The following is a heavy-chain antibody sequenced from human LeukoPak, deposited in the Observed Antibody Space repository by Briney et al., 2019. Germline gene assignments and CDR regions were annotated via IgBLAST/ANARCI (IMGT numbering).Heavy chain of an antibody. Sequence: GASVKVSCKASGYTFTSYGISWVRQAPGQGLQWMGWISAYSGKTNYAQNFQGRVTMTTDTSTSTAYMELRSLTSDDTAVYYCARVSYYDGSGYYYAGGYWGQGTLVTVSS. D-gene: IGHD3-22*01. V-gene: IGHV1-18*01. CDR3: ARVSYYDGSGYYYAGGY. CDR1: GYTFTSYG. J-gene: IGHJ4*02. CDR2: ISAYSGKT.